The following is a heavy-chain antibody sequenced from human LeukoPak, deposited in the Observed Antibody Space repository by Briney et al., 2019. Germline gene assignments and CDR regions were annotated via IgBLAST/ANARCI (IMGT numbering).Heavy chain of an antibody. J-gene: IGHJ3*02. CDR1: GFTVSSNY. CDR3: ARHSEGPVNDAFDI. D-gene: IGHD2-2*01. Sequence: GGSLRLSCAASGFTVSSNYMTWIRQAPGKGLEWVSNLSSSGRYTNYADSVRGRFTISRDNAKKSLYLQMNSLRAEDTAVYYCARHSEGPVNDAFDIWGQGTKVTVSS. V-gene: IGHV3-11*03. CDR2: LSSSGRYT.